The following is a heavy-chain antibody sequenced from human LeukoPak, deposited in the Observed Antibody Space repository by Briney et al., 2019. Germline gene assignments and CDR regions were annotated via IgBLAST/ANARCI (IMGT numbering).Heavy chain of an antibody. J-gene: IGHJ5*02. Sequence: PGGSLRLSCAASGFTVSSNYMSWVRQAPGKGLEWVSVIYSGGSTYYADSVKGRFTISRDNSKNTLYLQMNSLRAEDTAVYYCARTAVEGATSRGVNWFDPWGEGTLVTVSP. CDR3: ARTAVEGATSRGVNWFDP. CDR1: GFTVSSNY. D-gene: IGHD1-26*01. CDR2: IYSGGST. V-gene: IGHV3-53*01.